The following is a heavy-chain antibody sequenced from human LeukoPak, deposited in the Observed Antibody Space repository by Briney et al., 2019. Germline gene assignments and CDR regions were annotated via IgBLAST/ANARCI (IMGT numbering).Heavy chain of an antibody. D-gene: IGHD4-17*01. J-gene: IGHJ4*02. CDR3: ARALDGHGDYLY. V-gene: IGHV3-23*01. Sequence: PGGSLRLSCAASGFFFSSYAMSWVRQAPGKGLEWVSGITGSGGRTYYAVSVKGRFTISRDSSKNTLFVQMNSRRAEDTAVYYCARALDGHGDYLYWGQGTLVTVSS. CDR1: GFFFSSYA. CDR2: ITGSGGRT.